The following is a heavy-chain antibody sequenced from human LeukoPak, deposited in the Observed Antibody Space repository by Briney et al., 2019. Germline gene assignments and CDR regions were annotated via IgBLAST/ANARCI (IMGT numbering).Heavy chain of an antibody. CDR3: ARGRSTGYPYYFEY. Sequence: VKVSCKASGYTFTSYDINWVRQATGQGLEWMGWMSPNSGSTGYAQKFQGRVTITRNTSISTAYMKLSGLRSEDTAVYYCARGRSTGYPYYFEYWGQGTLVTVSS. J-gene: IGHJ4*02. CDR1: GYTFTSYD. CDR2: MSPNSGST. V-gene: IGHV1-8*03. D-gene: IGHD5-12*01.